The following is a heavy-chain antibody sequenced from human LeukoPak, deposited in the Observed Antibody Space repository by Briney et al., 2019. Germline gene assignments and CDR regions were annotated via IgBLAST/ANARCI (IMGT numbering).Heavy chain of an antibody. J-gene: IGHJ3*02. CDR2: IYHSGNT. D-gene: IGHD3-10*01. CDR3: ARDDPGGAFDI. V-gene: IGHV4-4*02. CDR1: XGXXXXGXX. Sequence: EXXXLXXXXXXGXXXXGXXXXWXRQPPGKXLEWIGEIYHSGNTNNNPSLKSRVTISVDKSKNQFSLKLSSVTAAGTAVYYCARDDPGGAFDIWGQGTMVTVSS.